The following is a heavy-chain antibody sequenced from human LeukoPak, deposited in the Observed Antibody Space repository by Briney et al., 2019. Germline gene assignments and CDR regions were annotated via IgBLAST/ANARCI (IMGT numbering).Heavy chain of an antibody. CDR2: IYNSGST. J-gene: IGHJ4*02. CDR1: GGSISSYY. V-gene: IGHV4-4*08. Sequence: SETLSLTCTVSGGSISSYYWNWIRQPPGKGLEWIGYIYNSGSTNYNPSLQSRVTISVDTSKNQFPLKLSSVTAADTAVYYCAKDQVVGASVFEYWGQGTLVTVSS. CDR3: AKDQVVGASVFEY. D-gene: IGHD1-26*01.